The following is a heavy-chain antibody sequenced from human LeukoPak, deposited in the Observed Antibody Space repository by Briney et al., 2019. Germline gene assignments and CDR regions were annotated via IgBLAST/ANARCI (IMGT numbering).Heavy chain of an antibody. CDR3: ARVRWQQLVLFSPYVDV. CDR1: GYSISSGYY. CDR2: IYHSGST. V-gene: IGHV4-38-2*02. J-gene: IGHJ6*03. D-gene: IGHD6-13*01. Sequence: SETLSLTCTVSGYSISSGYYWGWIRQPPGKGLEWIGSIYHSGSTYYNPSLKSRVTISVDTSKNQFSLKLSSVTAADTAVYYCARVRWQQLVLFSPYVDVWGKGTTVTVSS.